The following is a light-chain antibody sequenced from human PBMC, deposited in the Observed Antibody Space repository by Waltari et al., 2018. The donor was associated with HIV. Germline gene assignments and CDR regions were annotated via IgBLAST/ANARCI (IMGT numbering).Light chain of an antibody. V-gene: IGLV3-21*02. Sequence: SYVLTQPPSVSVAPGQTATVACIGHNIGSKDVHWYRPRPGQAPEVVVHDDNDRPSQIPVRISGSNSGDMATLTIDSVQSDDEAVYYCQVWGTNDDWVFGGGTKVTVL. CDR1: NIGSKD. CDR2: DDN. CDR3: QVWGTNDDWV. J-gene: IGLJ3*02.